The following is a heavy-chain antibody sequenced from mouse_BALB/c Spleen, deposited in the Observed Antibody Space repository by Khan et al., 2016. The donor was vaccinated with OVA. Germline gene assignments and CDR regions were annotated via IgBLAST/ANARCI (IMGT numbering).Heavy chain of an antibody. CDR1: GYSITSGYA. CDR3: ARGNYYGYYFDY. Sequence: EVELVKSGPGLVKPSQSLSLTCTVTGYSITSGYAWNWIRQFPGNKLEWMGYISYSGVTSYTPSLKSRISITRDTSKNQFFLQLNSVTTEDTATYYCARGNYYGYYFDYWGQGTTLTVSS. J-gene: IGHJ2*01. D-gene: IGHD1-1*01. V-gene: IGHV3-2*02. CDR2: ISYSGVT.